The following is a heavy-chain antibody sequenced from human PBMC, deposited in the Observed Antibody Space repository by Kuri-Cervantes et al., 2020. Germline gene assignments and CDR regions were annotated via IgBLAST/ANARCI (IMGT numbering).Heavy chain of an antibody. D-gene: IGHD4-23*01. CDR1: GGSISSGGYS. V-gene: IGHV4-30-2*01. CDR2: IYHSGST. J-gene: IGHJ5*02. Sequence: SCAVSGGSISSGGYSWSWIRQPPGKGLEWIGYIYHSGSTYYNPSLKSRVTISVDTSKNQFSLKLSSVTAADTAVYYCARAQWIGGKHSYNWFDPWGQGTLVTVSS. CDR3: ARAQWIGGKHSYNWFDP.